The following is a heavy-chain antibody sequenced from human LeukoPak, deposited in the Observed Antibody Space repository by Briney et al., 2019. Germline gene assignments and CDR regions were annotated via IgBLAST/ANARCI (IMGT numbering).Heavy chain of an antibody. CDR3: ARVVRSGSYSIYFDY. J-gene: IGHJ4*02. CDR1: GLTVSSNY. CDR2: IYSGGST. D-gene: IGHD1-26*01. Sequence: AGGSLRLSCAASGLTVSSNYMGWVRQAPGKGLEWVSVIYSGGSTYYADSVKGRFTISRDNSKNTLYLQMNSLRAEDTAVYYCARVVRSGSYSIYFDYWGQGTLVTVSS. V-gene: IGHV3-53*01.